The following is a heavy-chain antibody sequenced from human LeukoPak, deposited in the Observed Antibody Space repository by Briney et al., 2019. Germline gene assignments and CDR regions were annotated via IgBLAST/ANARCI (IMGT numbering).Heavy chain of an antibody. CDR3: ARSTPRGITIFGVVTSPYPYGMDV. J-gene: IGHJ6*02. V-gene: IGHV4-61*08. D-gene: IGHD3-3*01. CDR1: GGSISSGDYY. CDR2: IYYSGST. Sequence: SETLSLTCTVSGGSISSGDYYWSWIRQPPGKGLEWIGYIYYSGSTNYNPSLKSRVTISVDTSKNQFSLKLSSVTAADTAVYYCARSTPRGITIFGVVTSPYPYGMDVWGQGTTVTVSS.